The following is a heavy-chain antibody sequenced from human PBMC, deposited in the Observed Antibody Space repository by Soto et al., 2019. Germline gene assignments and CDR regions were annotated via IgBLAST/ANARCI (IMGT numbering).Heavy chain of an antibody. V-gene: IGHV1-18*04. CDR3: ARASDGYRSGWYVGYFDY. Sequence: QVQLVQSGAEVKKPGASVKVSCKASGYTFTSYGISWVRQAPGQGLEWMGWIRAYNGYTNYAQKFQGRVTITTDTSTSTAYMEMRSMITDDTDVYYCARASDGYRSGWYVGYFDYWGQGTLVTVSS. J-gene: IGHJ4*02. CDR1: GYTFTSYG. CDR2: IRAYNGYT. D-gene: IGHD6-19*01.